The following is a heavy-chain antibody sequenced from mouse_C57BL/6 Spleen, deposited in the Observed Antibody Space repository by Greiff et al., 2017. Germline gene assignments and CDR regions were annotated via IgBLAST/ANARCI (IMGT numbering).Heavy chain of an antibody. Sequence: QVQLKESGAELVKPGASVKISCKASGYAFSSYWMNWVKQRPGKGLEWIGQIYPGDGDTNYNGKFKGKATLTADKSSSTAYMQLSSLTSEDSAVYFCVIYYDYDVWFAYWGQGTLVTVSA. V-gene: IGHV1-80*01. J-gene: IGHJ3*01. CDR1: GYAFSSYW. D-gene: IGHD2-4*01. CDR2: IYPGDGDT. CDR3: VIYYDYDVWFAY.